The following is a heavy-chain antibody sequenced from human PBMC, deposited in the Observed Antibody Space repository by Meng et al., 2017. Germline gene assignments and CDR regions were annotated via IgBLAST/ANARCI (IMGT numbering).Heavy chain of an antibody. CDR1: GGTFSSYA. CDR3: ARGYCSGGSCYSDY. Sequence: SVKVSCKASGGTFSSYAISWVRQAPGQGLEWMGGIIPIFGTANYAQKFQGRVTITTDESTSTAYMELSSLRSEDTAVYYCARGYCSGGSCYSDYWGQGTLVTVSS. D-gene: IGHD2-15*01. V-gene: IGHV1-69*05. CDR2: IIPIFGTA. J-gene: IGHJ4*02.